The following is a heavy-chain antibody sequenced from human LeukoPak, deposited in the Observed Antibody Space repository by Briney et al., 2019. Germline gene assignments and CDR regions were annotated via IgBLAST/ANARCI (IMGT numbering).Heavy chain of an antibody. CDR1: GFTFSTYT. CDR3: ARDTERRIAVAGVFDY. D-gene: IGHD6-19*01. Sequence: GGSLRLSCAASGFTFSTYTINWVRQAPGKGLEWVSSISSSSSYIYYADSVKGRFTISRGNAKNSLYLQMNSLRAEDTAVYYCARDTERRIAVAGVFDYWGQGTLVTVSS. V-gene: IGHV3-21*01. J-gene: IGHJ4*02. CDR2: ISSSSSYI.